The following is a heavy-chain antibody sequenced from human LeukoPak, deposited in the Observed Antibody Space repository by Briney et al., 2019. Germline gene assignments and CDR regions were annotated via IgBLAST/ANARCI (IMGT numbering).Heavy chain of an antibody. CDR2: IYYSGST. V-gene: IGHV4-39*01. CDR1: GGSVSSATAF. D-gene: IGHD3-3*01. Sequence: SETLSFTCTVSGGSVSSATAFWGWIRQPPGKGLEWLGTIYYSGSTYYNPSLKSRVTTSVDTSKNQFSLTLSSVTAADTAVYYCARHVGGSRYYDFWSGYYTDFWGQGTLVTVSS. J-gene: IGHJ4*02. CDR3: ARHVGGSRYYDFWSGYYTDF.